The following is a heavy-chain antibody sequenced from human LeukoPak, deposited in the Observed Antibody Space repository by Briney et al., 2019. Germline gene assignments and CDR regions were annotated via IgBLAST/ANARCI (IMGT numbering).Heavy chain of an antibody. J-gene: IGHJ6*02. D-gene: IGHD3-3*01. CDR3: ARGDKRQLRDFWSGYPNYYYYYGMDV. CDR2: INHSGST. Sequence: PSETLSLTCAVYGGSFSGYYWSWIRQPPGKGLEWIGEINHSGSTNYNPSLKSRVTISVDTSKNQFSLKLSSVTAADTAVYYCARGDKRQLRDFWSGYPNYYYYYGMDVWGQGTTVTVSS. V-gene: IGHV4-34*01. CDR1: GGSFSGYY.